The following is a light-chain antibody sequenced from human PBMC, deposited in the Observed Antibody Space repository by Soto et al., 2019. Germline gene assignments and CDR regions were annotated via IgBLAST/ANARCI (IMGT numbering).Light chain of an antibody. CDR1: QSVSISY. CDR2: GAS. V-gene: IGKV3-20*01. Sequence: EIVLTQSPGTLSLSPGERATLSCRASQSVSISYLAWYQQKPGQAPRLLIYGASSRATGIPDRFSGSGSGTDFTLTISRLEPEDFATYYCLQDYNYPWTFGQGTKVDIK. CDR3: LQDYNYPWT. J-gene: IGKJ1*01.